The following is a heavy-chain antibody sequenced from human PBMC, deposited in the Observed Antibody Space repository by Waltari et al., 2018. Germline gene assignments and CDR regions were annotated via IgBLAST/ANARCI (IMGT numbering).Heavy chain of an antibody. CDR2: TSPDGFNK. D-gene: IGHD1-1*01. CDR3: ARGGSDRAPLDY. J-gene: IGHJ4*02. V-gene: IGHV3-30*15. Sequence: QVQLVESGGGVVQSGRSLRLSCAASGFSLSKYAVHWVRQAPGQGLEWVGVTSPDGFNKYYADSVQGRFTSSRDRSLQMSALRSEDTAVYYCARGGSDRAPLDYWGRGTLVTVSS. CDR1: GFSLSKYA.